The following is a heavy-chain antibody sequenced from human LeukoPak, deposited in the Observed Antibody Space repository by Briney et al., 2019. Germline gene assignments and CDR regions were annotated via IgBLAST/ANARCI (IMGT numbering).Heavy chain of an antibody. D-gene: IGHD4/OR15-4a*01. V-gene: IGHV4-59*01. CDR1: GVSISSYY. CDR2: IFYSGST. Sequence: SETLSLTCTVSGVSISSYYWSWIRQPPGKGLEWIGYIFYSGSTNYNPSLKSRVTISVDTSKNQFSLKLSSVTAADTAVYYCARDSSTSANLYYYYGMDVWGQGTTVTVSS. J-gene: IGHJ6*02. CDR3: ARDSSTSANLYYYYGMDV.